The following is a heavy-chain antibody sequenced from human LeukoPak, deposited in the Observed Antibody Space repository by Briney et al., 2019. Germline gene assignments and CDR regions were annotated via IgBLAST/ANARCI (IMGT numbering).Heavy chain of an antibody. CDR1: GFTFSSYG. J-gene: IGHJ6*03. V-gene: IGHV3-30*02. CDR2: IRYDGTNK. D-gene: IGHD4-17*01. CDR3: AKDRDYGDYPSAYYYYMDV. Sequence: GGSLRLSCAASGFTFSSYGIHWVRQAPGKGLGWEAFIRYDGTNKWYADSVKGRFTSSRDNSKNTLYLQMNSLRVEDTAVYHCAKDRDYGDYPSAYYYYMDVWGKGTTVTVSS.